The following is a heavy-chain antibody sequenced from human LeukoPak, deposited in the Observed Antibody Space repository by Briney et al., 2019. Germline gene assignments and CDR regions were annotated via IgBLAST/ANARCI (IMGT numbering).Heavy chain of an antibody. D-gene: IGHD3-16*01. CDR1: GFTFSSYS. V-gene: IGHV3-21*01. CDR3: ARLITSPVAFFDP. Sequence: GSLRLSCAASGFTFSSYSMNWVRQAPGKGLEWVSSISSSSSYIYYADSVKGRFTISRDNAKNSLYLQMNSLKAEDTAVYYCARLITSPVAFFDPWGQGTLVTVSS. CDR2: ISSSSSYI. J-gene: IGHJ5*02.